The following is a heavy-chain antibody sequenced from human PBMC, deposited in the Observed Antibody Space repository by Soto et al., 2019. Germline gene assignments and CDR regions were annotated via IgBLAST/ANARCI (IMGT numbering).Heavy chain of an antibody. Sequence: EMNLVASGGGLVQPGGSLRLSCAASGFPFSSYSMIWVRQAPGKGLEWVSSITSSSSYIYYADSVRGRFTISRDNAKNSLFLQMNRLRADATAVYYCARDRETGATDYWGQGTLITVSS. V-gene: IGHV3-21*01. CDR2: ITSSSSYI. CDR3: ARDRETGATDY. CDR1: GFPFSSYS. D-gene: IGHD1-1*01. J-gene: IGHJ4*02.